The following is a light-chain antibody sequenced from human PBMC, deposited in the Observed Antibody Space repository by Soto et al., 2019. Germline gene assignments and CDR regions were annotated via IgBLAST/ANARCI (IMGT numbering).Light chain of an antibody. V-gene: IGKV1-5*03. CDR1: QSISSW. CDR3: QQYNSYSPWT. CDR2: KAS. Sequence: DIQMTQSPSTLSASVGDRVTITCRASQSISSWLAWYQQKPGKAPKLLIYKASSLESGVPSRFSGSGSGTEFTLPISSLQPDDFATYYCQQYNSYSPWTFGQGTKLEIK. J-gene: IGKJ2*02.